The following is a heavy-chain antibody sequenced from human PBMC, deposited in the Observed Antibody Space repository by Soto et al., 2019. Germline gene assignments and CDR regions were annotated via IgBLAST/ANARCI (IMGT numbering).Heavy chain of an antibody. CDR1: GYTFSGYY. J-gene: IGHJ4*02. CDR2: IGPKSGDT. V-gene: IGHV1-2*02. CDR3: GRGRSGEIVIFY. D-gene: IGHD5-12*01. Sequence: GASVQVTCKDSGYTFSGYYIHWVRQAPGQAPEWVGEIGPKSGDTRYAQKFQGRVTMTKDTSITTVYMELRNLSPDDTAVYFCGRGRSGEIVIFYWGQGTLVTVSS.